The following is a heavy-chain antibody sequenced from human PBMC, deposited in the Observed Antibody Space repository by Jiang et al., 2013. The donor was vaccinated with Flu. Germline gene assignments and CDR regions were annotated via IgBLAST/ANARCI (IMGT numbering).Heavy chain of an antibody. V-gene: IGHV4-39*01. CDR1: GGSISSSSYY. D-gene: IGHD6-19*01. CDR2: SYYSGST. Sequence: GLVKPSETLSLTCTVSGGSISSSSYYWGWIRQPPGRGWSGLGVSYYSGSTYYNPSLKSRVTISVDTSKNQFSLKLSSVTAADTAVYYCARHVEKESSGWYFGFDYWGQGTLVTVSS. CDR3: ARHVEKESSGWYFGFDY. J-gene: IGHJ4*02.